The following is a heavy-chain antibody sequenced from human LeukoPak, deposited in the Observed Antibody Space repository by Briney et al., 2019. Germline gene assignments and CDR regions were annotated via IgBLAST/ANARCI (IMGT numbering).Heavy chain of an antibody. Sequence: GGSLRLSCAASGFTFSNAWMSWVRQAPGKGLEWVGRIKSKTDGGTTDYAAPVQGRFTISRDDSKNTVYLQMDSLRTEDTAMYYCTTETRSSGWHNWFDPWGQGTLVTVSS. CDR3: TTETRSSGWHNWFDP. CDR1: GFTFSNAW. J-gene: IGHJ5*02. V-gene: IGHV3-15*01. D-gene: IGHD6-19*01. CDR2: IKSKTDGGTT.